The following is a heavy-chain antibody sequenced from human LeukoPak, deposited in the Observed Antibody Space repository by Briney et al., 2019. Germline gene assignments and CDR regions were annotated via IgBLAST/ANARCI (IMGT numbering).Heavy chain of an antibody. Sequence: ASVKVSCKASGYTFTGYYLNWVRQAPGQGLEWMGWINPKNGGTNYAQKFQGRVTMTRDTSISTAYMELSGLMSDDTAVYYCAKDLGILEGPLDYWGQGTLVTVSS. V-gene: IGHV1-2*02. CDR1: GYTFTGYY. D-gene: IGHD6-13*01. J-gene: IGHJ4*02. CDR3: AKDLGILEGPLDY. CDR2: INPKNGGT.